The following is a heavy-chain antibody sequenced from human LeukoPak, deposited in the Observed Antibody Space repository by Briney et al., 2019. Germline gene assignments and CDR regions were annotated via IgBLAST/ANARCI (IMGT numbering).Heavy chain of an antibody. Sequence: GRSLRLSCAASGFTFSSYAMHWVRQAPGKGLEWVAVISYDGSNKYYADSVKGRFTISRDNSKNTLYLQMNSLRVEDTAVYYCARGRPHGNDYWGQGTLVTV. V-gene: IGHV3-30-3*01. CDR1: GFTFSSYA. CDR3: ARGRPHGNDY. CDR2: ISYDGSNK. J-gene: IGHJ4*02. D-gene: IGHD4-23*01.